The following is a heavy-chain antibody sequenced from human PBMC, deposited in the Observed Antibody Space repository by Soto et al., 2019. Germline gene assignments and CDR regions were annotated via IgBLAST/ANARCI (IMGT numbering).Heavy chain of an antibody. V-gene: IGHV3-30-3*01. J-gene: IGHJ4*02. Sequence: QVQLVESGGGVVQPGRSLRLSCAASGFTFSSYAMHWVRQAPGKGLEWVAVISYDGSNKYYADSVKGRFTISRDNSKNTLYLQMNSLRAEDTAVSYCARGPQVYCGGDCYPFDYWGQGTLVTVSS. D-gene: IGHD2-21*02. CDR2: ISYDGSNK. CDR3: ARGPQVYCGGDCYPFDY. CDR1: GFTFSSYA.